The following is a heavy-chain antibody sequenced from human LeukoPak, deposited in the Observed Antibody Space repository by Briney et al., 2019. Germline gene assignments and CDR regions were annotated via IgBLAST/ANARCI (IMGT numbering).Heavy chain of an antibody. D-gene: IGHD2-15*01. CDR2: IWYDGSNK. CDR1: GFTFSSYG. Sequence: GGSLRLSCAASGFTFSSYGMHWVRQATGKGLEWVAVIWYDGSNKYYADSVKGRFTISRDNSKNTLYLQMNSLRAEDTAVYYCAPGGCSGGSCYSSWGQGTLVTVSS. J-gene: IGHJ4*02. CDR3: APGGCSGGSCYSS. V-gene: IGHV3-33*01.